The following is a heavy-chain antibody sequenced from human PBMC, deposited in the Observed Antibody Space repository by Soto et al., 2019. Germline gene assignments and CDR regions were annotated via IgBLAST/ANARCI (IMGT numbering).Heavy chain of an antibody. CDR1: GGSFSGYY. V-gene: IGHV4-34*01. CDR2: INHSGST. J-gene: IGHJ6*02. CDR3: ARGEVGAIIGYEYYAMDV. Sequence: PSETLSLTCAVYGGSFSGYYWSWIRQPPGKGLEWIGEINHSGSTNYNPSLKSRVTVSVDMSKNQFSLKLSSVTATDTAVYYCARGEVGAIIGYEYYAMDVWGQGTTVT. D-gene: IGHD1-26*01.